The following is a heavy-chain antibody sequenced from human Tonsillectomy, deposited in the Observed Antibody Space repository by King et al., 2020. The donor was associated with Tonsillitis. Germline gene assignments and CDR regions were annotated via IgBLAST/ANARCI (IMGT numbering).Heavy chain of an antibody. J-gene: IGHJ3*02. D-gene: IGHD2-15*01. CDR2: IYTSGST. CDR1: GGSISSGSYY. CDR3: ARYTGVVVVAATPAGALDI. Sequence: VQLQESGPGLVKPSQTLSLTCTVSGGSISSGSYYWSWIRQPAGKGLEWIGRIYTSGSTNYNPSLKSRVTMSVDTSKNQFSLKLSSVTAADTAVYYCARYTGVVVVAATPAGALDIWGQGTMVTVSS. V-gene: IGHV4-61*02.